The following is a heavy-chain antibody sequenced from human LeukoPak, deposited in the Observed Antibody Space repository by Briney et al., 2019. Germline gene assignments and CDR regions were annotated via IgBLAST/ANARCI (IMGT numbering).Heavy chain of an antibody. CDR3: TRDLNYYFDY. D-gene: IGHD5-24*01. CDR2: IYYNGNT. J-gene: IGHJ4*02. CDR1: GGSISSYY. V-gene: IGHV4-59*01. Sequence: PSETLSLTCTVPGGSISSYYWSWIRQPPGKGLEWIGYIYYNGNTNYNPSLNSRVTISVDTSKNQFSLKLTSVTAADTAVYYCTRDLNYYFDYWGQGILVTVSS.